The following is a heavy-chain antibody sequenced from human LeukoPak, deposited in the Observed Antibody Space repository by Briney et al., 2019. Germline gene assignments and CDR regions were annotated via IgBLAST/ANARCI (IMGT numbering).Heavy chain of an antibody. CDR3: ARDFWAPSSISW. D-gene: IGHD2-2*01. CDR2: IGYDQTTK. CDR1: GFTFSTYA. J-gene: IGHJ4*02. V-gene: IGHV3-30*02. Sequence: PGGSLRLSCAASGFTFSTYAMHWVRQGPGKGLEWVASIGYDQTTKYYVDPVKGRFTISRDNSKNTLYLQMNSLREEDTAVYFCARDFWAPSSISWWGQGTLGTVSS.